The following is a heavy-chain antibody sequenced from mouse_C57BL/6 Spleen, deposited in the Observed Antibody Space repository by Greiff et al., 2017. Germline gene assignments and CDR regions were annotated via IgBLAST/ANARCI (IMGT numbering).Heavy chain of an antibody. V-gene: IGHV1-80*01. Sequence: VQLVESGAELVKPGASVKISCKASGYAFSSYWMNWVKQRPGKGLEWIGQIYPGDGDTNYNGKFKGKATLTADKSSSTAYMQLSSLTSEDSAVYFCARDYDGYYGSFDYWGQGTTLTVSS. CDR1: GYAFSSYW. D-gene: IGHD2-3*01. CDR3: ARDYDGYYGSFDY. J-gene: IGHJ2*01. CDR2: IYPGDGDT.